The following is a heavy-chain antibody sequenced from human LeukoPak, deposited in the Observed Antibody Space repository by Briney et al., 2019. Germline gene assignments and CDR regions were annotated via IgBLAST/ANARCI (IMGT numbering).Heavy chain of an antibody. V-gene: IGHV3-48*03. CDR2: ISSSGSTI. Sequence: PGGSLRLSCAASGFTFSSYEMNWVRQAPGKGLEWVSYISSSGSTIYYADSVKGRFTISRDNVKNSLYLQMNSLRAEDTAVYYCARVTYSSGYNWGQGTLVTVSS. CDR3: ARVTYSSGYN. CDR1: GFTFSSYE. J-gene: IGHJ4*02. D-gene: IGHD3-22*01.